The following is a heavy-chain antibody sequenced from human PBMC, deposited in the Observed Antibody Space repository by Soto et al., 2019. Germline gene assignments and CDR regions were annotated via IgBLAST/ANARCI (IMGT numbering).Heavy chain of an antibody. Sequence: ASVKVSCKASGYTFTNYGVSWVRQAPGQRLEWMGWISAYTRNTNYAQMFQGRVTMTTDTSTSTAYMELRSLTSDDTAVYYCARGITIFGVVIIGFGPWGQGTLVTVSS. CDR1: GYTFTNYG. J-gene: IGHJ5*02. CDR2: ISAYTRNT. CDR3: ARGITIFGVVIIGFGP. D-gene: IGHD3-3*01. V-gene: IGHV1-18*01.